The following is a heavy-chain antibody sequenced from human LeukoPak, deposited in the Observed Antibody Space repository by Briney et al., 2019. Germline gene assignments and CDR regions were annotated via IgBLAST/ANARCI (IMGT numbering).Heavy chain of an antibody. V-gene: IGHV3-66*01. CDR2: IYSGGTT. CDR1: GFTVSSND. J-gene: IGHJ4*02. Sequence: GRSLRLSCVASGFTVSSNDMSWVSQSPGNGLEWVSVIYSGGTTSYADSAKGRFTISRDNSKNTLYLQMNSLRAEDTAVYYCARDRRGYGGNFDYWGQGTLVTVSS. CDR3: ARDRRGYGGNFDY. D-gene: IGHD4-23*01.